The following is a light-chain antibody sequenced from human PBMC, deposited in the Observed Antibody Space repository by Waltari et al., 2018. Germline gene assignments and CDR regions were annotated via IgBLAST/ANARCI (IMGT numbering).Light chain of an antibody. J-gene: IGKJ1*01. Sequence: DIQMTQSPSSLSASVGDRVTFTCRASQDIRNDLGWYQQKPGKPPKRLIYTASTLQSGVPSRFSGTGSGTEFTLTISSLQPEDFATYYWLQHHTYPWMFGQGTKVEIK. CDR2: TAS. V-gene: IGKV1-17*01. CDR3: LQHHTYPWM. CDR1: QDIRND.